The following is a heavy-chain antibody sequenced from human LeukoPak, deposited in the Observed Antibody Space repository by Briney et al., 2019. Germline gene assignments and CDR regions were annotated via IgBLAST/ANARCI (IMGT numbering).Heavy chain of an antibody. D-gene: IGHD3-16*01. Sequence: GGSLRLSCAASGLTFSGYDMHWVRQAPGKGPKWVAVMSYGGQNERYADSVKGRFTISRDNSKNTLYLQMNSLRAEDTAVYYCAKDAGRQLGDYWGQGTLVTVSS. J-gene: IGHJ4*02. V-gene: IGHV3-30*18. CDR3: AKDAGRQLGDY. CDR1: GLTFSGYD. CDR2: MSYGGQNE.